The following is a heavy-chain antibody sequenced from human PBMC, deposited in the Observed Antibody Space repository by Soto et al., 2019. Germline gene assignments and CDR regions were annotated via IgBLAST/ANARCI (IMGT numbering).Heavy chain of an antibody. CDR2: IYYSGST. V-gene: IGHV4-61*01. D-gene: IGHD4-17*01. J-gene: IGHJ5*02. Sequence: PSDTLSLTCTVSGGSVSSGSYYWSWIRQPPGKGLERLGYIYYSGSTNYNPSLKSRVTISVDTSKNQFSLKLSSVTAADTAVYYCARETYGDYVGYFDPWGQGTLVTVSS. CDR1: GGSVSSGSYY. CDR3: ARETYGDYVGYFDP.